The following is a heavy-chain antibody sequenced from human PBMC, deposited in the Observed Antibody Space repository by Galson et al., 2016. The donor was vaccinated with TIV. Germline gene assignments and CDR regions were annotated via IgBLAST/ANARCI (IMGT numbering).Heavy chain of an antibody. CDR1: GFTFSIFA. J-gene: IGHJ6*02. CDR3: TKVPSSGFSYYYGLDV. CDR2: ISGGGGST. V-gene: IGHV3-23*01. D-gene: IGHD3-22*01. Sequence: SLRLSCAASGFTFSIFAMTWVRQAPGMGLEWVSAISGGGGSTYYADSVKGRFTVSSDNSKNTVFLQMNSLRAEDKAVYYCTKVPSSGFSYYYGLDVWGQGTTVTVSS.